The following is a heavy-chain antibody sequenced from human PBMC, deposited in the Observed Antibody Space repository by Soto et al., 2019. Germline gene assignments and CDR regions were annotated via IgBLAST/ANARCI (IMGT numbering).Heavy chain of an antibody. Sequence: GGSLRLSCAASGFIFDDFAMHWVRQAPGQGLEWVSGISWNSGTIGYADSVKGRFTISRDNAKNSLYLQMNSPRTEDTALYYCAKDMGGSGSLFDYWGQGA. V-gene: IGHV3-9*01. J-gene: IGHJ4*02. CDR2: ISWNSGTI. CDR3: AKDMGGSGSLFDY. D-gene: IGHD3-10*01. CDR1: GFIFDDFA.